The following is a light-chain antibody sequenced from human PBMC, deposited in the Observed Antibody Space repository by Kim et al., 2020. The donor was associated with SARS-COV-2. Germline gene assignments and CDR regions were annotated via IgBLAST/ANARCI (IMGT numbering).Light chain of an antibody. J-gene: IGLJ3*02. CDR3: SSAADNNWV. CDR1: ILAKKS. Sequence: VSPGQTARITCSGDILAKKSARWFQQKPGQDPVLVIYKDTERPSGFPERFSGSSSGTTVTLTISGAQVEDEADYFCSSAADNNWVFGGGTQLTVL. V-gene: IGLV3-27*01. CDR2: KDT.